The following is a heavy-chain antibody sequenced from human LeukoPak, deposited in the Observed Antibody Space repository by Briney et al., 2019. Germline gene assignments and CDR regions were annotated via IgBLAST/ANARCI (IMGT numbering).Heavy chain of an antibody. Sequence: PGGSLRLSCAASGFTFDDYAMHWVRQAPGKGLEWVSDISGSGGNTYYAHSVKGRFTISRDNSKNTLYLQMNSLRAEDTAVYYCAKKYSTGLDPWGQGTLVTVSS. CDR3: AKKYSTGLDP. CDR1: GFTFDDYA. V-gene: IGHV3-23*01. J-gene: IGHJ5*02. D-gene: IGHD1-26*01. CDR2: ISGSGGNT.